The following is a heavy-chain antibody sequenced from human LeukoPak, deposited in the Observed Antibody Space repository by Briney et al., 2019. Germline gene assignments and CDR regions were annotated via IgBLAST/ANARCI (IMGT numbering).Heavy chain of an antibody. CDR3: ARGDRGSYWY. CDR2: IYYSGST. Sequence: SETLSLTCTVSGGSISSYYWSWIRQPPGKGLEWIGYIYYSGSTNYNPSLKSRVTISVDTSKNQFSLKLSSVTAADTAVYYCARGDRGSYWYWGQGTLVTVSS. J-gene: IGHJ4*02. V-gene: IGHV4-59*08. CDR1: GGSISSYY. D-gene: IGHD1-26*01.